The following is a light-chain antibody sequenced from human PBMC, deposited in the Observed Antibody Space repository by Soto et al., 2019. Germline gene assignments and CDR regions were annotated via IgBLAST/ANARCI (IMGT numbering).Light chain of an antibody. CDR3: QQYNNWPPEDT. V-gene: IGKV3-15*01. J-gene: IGKJ2*01. Sequence: EIVMTQSPATLSVSPGERATLSCRASQSFSSNLAWYQQKPGQAPRLLIYGASTRATGIPARFSGSGSGTEFTLTISSLQSEDFAVYYCQQYNNWPPEDTFGQGTKLEIK. CDR2: GAS. CDR1: QSFSSN.